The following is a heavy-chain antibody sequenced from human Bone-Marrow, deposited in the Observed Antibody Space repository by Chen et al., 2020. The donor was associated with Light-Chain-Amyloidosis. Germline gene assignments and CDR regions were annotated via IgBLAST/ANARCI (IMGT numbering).Heavy chain of an antibody. CDR2: IYPDDSDA. Sequence: EVQLEQSGPEVKKPGESLKISCKGSGYTFPNYWIGWVRQMPGKGLDWMGVIYPDDSDARYIPSFECQVTISADKSITTAYLKWRSLKASDTAMYYCARRRDGYNFDYWGQGTLVTVSS. CDR1: GYTFPNYW. CDR3: ARRRDGYNFDY. V-gene: IGHV5-51*01. D-gene: IGHD5-12*01. J-gene: IGHJ4*02.